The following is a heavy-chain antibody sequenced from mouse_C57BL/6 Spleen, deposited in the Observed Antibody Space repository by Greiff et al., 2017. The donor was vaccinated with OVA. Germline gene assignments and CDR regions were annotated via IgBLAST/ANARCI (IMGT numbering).Heavy chain of an antibody. Sequence: EVKLVESGGGLVKPGGSLKLSCAASGFTFSSYAMSWVRQTPEKRLEWVATISDGGSYTYYPDNVKGRFTISRDNAKNNLYLQMSHLKSEDTAMYCCAREDGNSWYFDVWGTGTTVTVSS. CDR3: AREDGNSWYFDV. D-gene: IGHD2-1*01. J-gene: IGHJ1*03. V-gene: IGHV5-4*01. CDR1: GFTFSSYA. CDR2: ISDGGSYT.